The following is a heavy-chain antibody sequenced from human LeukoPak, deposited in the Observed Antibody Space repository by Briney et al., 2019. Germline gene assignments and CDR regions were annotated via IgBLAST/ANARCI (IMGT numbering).Heavy chain of an antibody. CDR2: IDWDDDK. J-gene: IGHJ6*04. D-gene: IGHD3-10*01. CDR3: ARSYYYGSGSYVYYYGMDV. Sequence: SGPALLKPTPTLTLTCTFSGFSLRTSGMRVSWIRQPPGKALEWLSLIDWDDDKFYSTSLKTRLTISKDTSKNQVVLTMTNMDPVDTATYYCARSYYYGSGSYVYYYGMDVWGKGTTVTVSS. CDR1: GFSLRTSGMR. V-gene: IGHV2-70*04.